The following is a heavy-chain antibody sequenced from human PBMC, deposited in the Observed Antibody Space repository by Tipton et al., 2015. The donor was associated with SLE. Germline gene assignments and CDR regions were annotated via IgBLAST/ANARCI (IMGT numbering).Heavy chain of an antibody. CDR1: GFTFSNYW. Sequence: SLRLSCAASGFTFSNYWMNWVRQAPGKGLEWVANIKQDGSERYYADSVEGRFAISRDNAKNSLYLQMNSLRAEDTAVYYWARPSTTVVPDYWGRGTLVTVSS. CDR3: ARPSTTVVPDY. D-gene: IGHD3-10*01. CDR2: IKQDGSER. V-gene: IGHV3-7*01. J-gene: IGHJ4*02.